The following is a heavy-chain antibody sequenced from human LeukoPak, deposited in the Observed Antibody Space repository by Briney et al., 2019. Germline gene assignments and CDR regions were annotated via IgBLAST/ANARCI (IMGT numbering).Heavy chain of an antibody. CDR2: INPSGGGT. Sequence: GASVKVSCKASGYTFTSYYMHWVRQAPGQGLEWMGMINPSGGGTGYAQRFQGRVTMTRDTSTSTVYMDLSSLRSEDTAVYYCARVSMGATYFRAFDIWGQGTMVTVSS. CDR1: GYTFTSYY. CDR3: ARVSMGATYFRAFDI. V-gene: IGHV1-46*01. D-gene: IGHD1-26*01. J-gene: IGHJ3*02.